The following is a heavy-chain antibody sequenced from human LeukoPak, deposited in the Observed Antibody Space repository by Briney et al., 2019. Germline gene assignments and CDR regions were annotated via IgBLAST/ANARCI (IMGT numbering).Heavy chain of an antibody. J-gene: IGHJ4*02. CDR1: GFTFSSFA. D-gene: IGHD3-22*01. CDR3: AKGPFFYYDASGYNYFDS. V-gene: IGHV3-23*01. CDR2: MSGSGGMT. Sequence: HPGGSLRLSCAAAGFTFSSFAMSWVRQAPGEGLEWVSAMSGSGGMTYSADSVKGRFTPSRDNSKDTLYLQMNNLRVEDTAIYYCAKGPFFYYDASGYNYFDSWGQGTLVTVSS.